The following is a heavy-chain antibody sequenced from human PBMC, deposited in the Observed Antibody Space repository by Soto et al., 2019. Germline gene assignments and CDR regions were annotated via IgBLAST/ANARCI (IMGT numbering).Heavy chain of an antibody. CDR2: ISYDGSNK. CDR3: AKDSSWYTDY. V-gene: IGHV3-30*18. D-gene: IGHD6-13*01. CDR1: GFTFSSYG. Sequence: GGSLRLSCAASGFTFSSYGMHWVRQAPGKGLEWVAVISYDGSNKYYADSVKGRFTISRDNSKNTLYLQMNSLRAEDTAVYYCAKDSSWYTDYWGQGTLVTVSS. J-gene: IGHJ4*02.